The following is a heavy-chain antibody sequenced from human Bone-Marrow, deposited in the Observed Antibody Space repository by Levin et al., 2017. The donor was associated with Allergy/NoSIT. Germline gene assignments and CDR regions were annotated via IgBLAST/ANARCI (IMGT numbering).Heavy chain of an antibody. D-gene: IGHD3-16*01. CDR1: GGSFSGYY. V-gene: IGHV4-34*01. CDR3: ARRGHMDV. Sequence: ESLKISCAISGGSFSGYYWSWIRQPPGKGLEWIGEINHSGNSNYNPSLKSRATLSVDTSKNQFSLKLNSVTAVDTAVYYCARRGHMDVWSEGTTVAVYS. J-gene: IGHJ6*03. CDR2: INHSGNS.